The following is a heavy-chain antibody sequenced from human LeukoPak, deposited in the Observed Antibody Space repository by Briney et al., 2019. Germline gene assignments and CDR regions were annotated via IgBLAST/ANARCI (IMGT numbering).Heavy chain of an antibody. Sequence: GGSLRLSCAASGFSFSDYWMGWVRQAPGKGLEWLANIKQDGNGQYYVDSVKGRFTISRNNAKNSLYLQINSLRAEDTAMYYCARIRLRAFDIWGQGTMVTVSS. V-gene: IGHV3-7*05. CDR1: GFSFSDYW. CDR3: ARIRLRAFDI. CDR2: IKQDGNGQ. J-gene: IGHJ3*02. D-gene: IGHD4-17*01.